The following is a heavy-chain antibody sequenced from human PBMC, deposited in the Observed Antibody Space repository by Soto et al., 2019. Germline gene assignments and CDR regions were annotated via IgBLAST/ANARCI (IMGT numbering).Heavy chain of an antibody. Sequence: EVQLVASGGGLVQPGGSLRLSCAASGFTFSSYWMHWVRQAPGEGLRWVSRINSDGSRTTYADSVKGRITISRDNAKNTVYLQMNSLSDEDTAVYYCARIGTGYYYMDVWGKGTTVTVSS. CDR3: ARIGTGYYYMDV. J-gene: IGHJ6*03. V-gene: IGHV3-74*01. CDR1: GFTFSSYW. CDR2: INSDGSRT. D-gene: IGHD1-1*01.